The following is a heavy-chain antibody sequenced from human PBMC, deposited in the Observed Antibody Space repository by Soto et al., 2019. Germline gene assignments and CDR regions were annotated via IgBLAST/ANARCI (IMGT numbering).Heavy chain of an antibody. V-gene: IGHV3-48*01. CDR3: ARVYGDYVRGGDFQH. D-gene: IGHD4-17*01. Sequence: EVQLVESGGGLVQPGGSLRLSCAASGFTFSSYSMNWVRQAPGKGLEWVSYISSSSSTIYYADSVKGRFTISRDNAKNSLYLQMNSLRAEDTAVYYCARVYGDYVRGGDFQHWGQGTLVTVSS. CDR1: GFTFSSYS. J-gene: IGHJ1*01. CDR2: ISSSSSTI.